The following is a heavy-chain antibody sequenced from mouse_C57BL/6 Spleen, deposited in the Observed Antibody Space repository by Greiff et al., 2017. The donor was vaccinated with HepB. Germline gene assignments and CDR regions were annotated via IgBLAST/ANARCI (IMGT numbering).Heavy chain of an antibody. J-gene: IGHJ2*01. V-gene: IGHV1-69*01. CDR1: GYTFTSYW. Sequence: VQLKQSGAELVMPGASVKLSCKASGYTFTSYWMHWVKQRPGQGLEWIGEIDPSDSYTNYNQKFKGKSTLTVDKSSSTAYMELSSLTSEDSAVYYCARWDTTVVDYWGQGTTLTVSS. CDR2: IDPSDSYT. CDR3: ARWDTTVVDY. D-gene: IGHD1-1*01.